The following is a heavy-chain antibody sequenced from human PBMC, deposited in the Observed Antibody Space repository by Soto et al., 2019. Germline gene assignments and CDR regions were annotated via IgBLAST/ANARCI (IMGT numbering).Heavy chain of an antibody. V-gene: IGHV3-9*01. CDR2: ISWNSGSI. Sequence: DVQLVESGGGLVQPGRSLRLSCAASGFTFDDYAVHWVRQAPGKGLEWVSGISWNSGSIGYADSVKGRFTISRDNAKNSLYLQMNSLRAEDTALYYCAKDAYYYDSSGLFDYWGQGTLVTVST. J-gene: IGHJ4*02. CDR1: GFTFDDYA. D-gene: IGHD3-22*01. CDR3: AKDAYYYDSSGLFDY.